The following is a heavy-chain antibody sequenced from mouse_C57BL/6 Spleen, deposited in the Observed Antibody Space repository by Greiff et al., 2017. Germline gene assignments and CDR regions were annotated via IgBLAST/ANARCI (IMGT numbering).Heavy chain of an antibody. CDR3: TRGVVATDY. D-gene: IGHD1-1*01. Sequence: QVHVKQSGAELVRPGASVTLSCKASGYTFTDYEMHWVKQTPVHGLEWIGAIDPETGGTAYNQKFKGKAILTADKSSSTAYMELRSLTSEDSAVYYCTRGVVATDYWGQGTTLTVSS. J-gene: IGHJ2*01. CDR2: IDPETGGT. V-gene: IGHV1-15*01. CDR1: GYTFTDYE.